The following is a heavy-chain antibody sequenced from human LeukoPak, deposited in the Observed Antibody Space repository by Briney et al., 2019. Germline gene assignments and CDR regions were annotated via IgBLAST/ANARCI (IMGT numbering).Heavy chain of an antibody. Sequence: SVKVSCKASGGTFSSYAISWVRQAPGQGLEWMGGIIPIFGTANYAQKFQGRVTITADESTSTAYMELSSLRSEDTAVYYCAREAEYLRGYYWYFDLRGRGTLVTVSS. D-gene: IGHD2/OR15-2a*01. CDR2: IIPIFGTA. J-gene: IGHJ2*01. CDR3: AREAEYLRGYYWYFDL. CDR1: GGTFSSYA. V-gene: IGHV1-69*01.